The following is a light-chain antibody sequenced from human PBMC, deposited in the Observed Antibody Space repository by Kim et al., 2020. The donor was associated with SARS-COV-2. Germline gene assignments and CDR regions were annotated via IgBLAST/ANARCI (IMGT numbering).Light chain of an antibody. J-gene: IGLJ3*02. CDR3: AAGDDSLNGAV. CDR2: SNT. Sequence: QSVLTQAPSASGTPGQRLTISCSGSSSNIGSNSVNWYQQFPGAAPKLLIYSNTHRPSGVPDRFSGSKAGTSASLAISGRQSADETDDYCAAGDDSLNGAVFGGGTQLTVL. CDR1: SSNIGSNS. V-gene: IGLV1-44*01.